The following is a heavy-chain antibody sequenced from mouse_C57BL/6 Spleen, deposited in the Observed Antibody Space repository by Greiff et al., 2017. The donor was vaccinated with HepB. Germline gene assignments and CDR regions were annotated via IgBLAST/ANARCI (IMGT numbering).Heavy chain of an antibody. D-gene: IGHD1-1*01. CDR3: ARRYYGSSQGAMDY. CDR2: ISSGSSTI. Sequence: EVKLMESGGGLVKPGGSLKLSCAASGFTFSDYGMHWVRQAPEKGLEWVAYISSGSSTIYYADTVKGRFTISRDNAKNTLFLQMTSLRSEDTAMYYCARRYYGSSQGAMDYWGQGTSVTVSS. CDR1: GFTFSDYG. J-gene: IGHJ4*01. V-gene: IGHV5-17*01.